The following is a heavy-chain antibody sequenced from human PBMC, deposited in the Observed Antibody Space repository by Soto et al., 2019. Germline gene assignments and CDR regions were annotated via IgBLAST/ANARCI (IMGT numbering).Heavy chain of an antibody. CDR1: GFTFSGYW. CDR3: ARDLSVAGPDY. D-gene: IGHD6-19*01. CDR2: INSDGSST. Sequence: QPGGSLRLSCAASGFTFSGYWMHWVRQAPGKGLVWVSRINSDGSSTSYADSVKGRFTISRDNSKNTLYLQMNSLRGEDTAVYYCARDLSVAGPDYWGQGTLVTVSS. V-gene: IGHV3-74*01. J-gene: IGHJ4*02.